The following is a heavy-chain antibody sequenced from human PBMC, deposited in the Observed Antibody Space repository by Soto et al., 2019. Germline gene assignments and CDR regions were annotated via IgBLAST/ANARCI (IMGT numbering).Heavy chain of an antibody. Sequence: ASVKVSCKAFGYTFTSYGISWVRQAPGQGLEWMGWISAYNCNTNYAQKLQGRVTMSTDTSTSTAYMELRSLRSDDTAVYYCARYWGNTLDYWGQGTLVTVSS. CDR1: GYTFTSYG. CDR2: ISAYNCNT. CDR3: ARYWGNTLDY. V-gene: IGHV1-18*01. J-gene: IGHJ4*02. D-gene: IGHD3-16*01.